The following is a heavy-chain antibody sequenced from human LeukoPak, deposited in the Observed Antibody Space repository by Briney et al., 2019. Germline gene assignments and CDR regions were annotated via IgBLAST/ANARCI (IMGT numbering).Heavy chain of an antibody. CDR1: GGSISSYC. V-gene: IGHV4-59*01. Sequence: SETLSLTCTVSGGSISSYCWSWIRQPPGKGLEWIGYIYYSGTTNYNPSLKSRVTILVDTSKNQFSLKVSSVTAADTAVYYCARDCIGCHGFDHWGQGTLVTVSS. CDR3: ARDCIGCHGFDH. D-gene: IGHD2-15*01. J-gene: IGHJ4*02. CDR2: IYYSGTT.